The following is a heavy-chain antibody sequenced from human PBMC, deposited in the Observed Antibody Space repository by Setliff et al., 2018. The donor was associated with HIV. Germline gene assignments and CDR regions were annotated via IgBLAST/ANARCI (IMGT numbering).Heavy chain of an antibody. J-gene: IGHJ6*03. Sequence: ASVKVSCKASGYTFTSYGISWVRQAPGQGLEWVGWISTYNGNTNYAQKLQGRVTMTTDTSTSTAYMELNNLKFEDTAVYYCARARRDSYDRGRRNHYYIDVWARGATVTVSS. V-gene: IGHV1-18*01. CDR2: ISTYNGNT. CDR1: GYTFTSYG. D-gene: IGHD3-22*01. CDR3: ARARRDSYDRGRRNHYYIDV.